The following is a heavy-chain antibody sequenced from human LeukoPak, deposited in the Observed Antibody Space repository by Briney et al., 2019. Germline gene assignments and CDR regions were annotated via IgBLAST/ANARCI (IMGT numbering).Heavy chain of an antibody. D-gene: IGHD2-15*01. J-gene: IGHJ6*02. V-gene: IGHV4-59*01. CDR1: GGSISSYY. CDR3: ARGYSIGTNSYGMDV. Sequence: SETLSLTCTVSGGSISSYYWSWLRQPPGKGLEWLWYLYYSGSTNYNPSLKSRVTISVDTSNNQSSLKLSSVTAADTAVYYCARGYSIGTNSYGMDVWGQGTTVTVSS. CDR2: LYYSGST.